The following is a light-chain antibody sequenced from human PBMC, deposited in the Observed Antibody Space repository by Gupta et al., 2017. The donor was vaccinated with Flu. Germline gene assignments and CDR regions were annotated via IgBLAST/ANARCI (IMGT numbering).Light chain of an antibody. CDR1: QSVSSY. CDR2: DAS. CDR3: QQRSNWPRLT. J-gene: IGKJ4*01. Sequence: ATLSWSPGERATLSCRASQSVSSYLAWYQQKPGQAPRLLIYDASNRATGIPARFSGSGSGTDFTLTISSLEPEDFAVYYCQQRSNWPRLTFGGGTKVEIK. V-gene: IGKV3-11*01.